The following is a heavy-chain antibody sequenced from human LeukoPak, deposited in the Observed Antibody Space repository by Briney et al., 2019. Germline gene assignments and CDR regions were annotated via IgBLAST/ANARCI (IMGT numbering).Heavy chain of an antibody. CDR1: GFTFSSYW. CDR2: IKQDGSEK. J-gene: IGHJ4*02. D-gene: IGHD3-22*01. Sequence: PGGSLRLSCAASGFTFSSYWMSWVRQAPGKGLEWVANIKQDGSEKYYVDSVKGRFTISRDNAKNSLYLQMNSLRAEDTAVYYCAREAHYYDSSGYYWGYYFDYWGQGTLVTVS. CDR3: AREAHYYDSSGYYWGYYFDY. V-gene: IGHV3-7*01.